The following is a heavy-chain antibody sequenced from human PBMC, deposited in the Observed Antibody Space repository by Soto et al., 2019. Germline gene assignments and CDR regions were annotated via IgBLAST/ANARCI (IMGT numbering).Heavy chain of an antibody. Sequence: QVQLVQSGAEVKKPGASVKVSCKASGYTFTSYYMHWVRQAPGQGLEWMGIINPSGGSTTYAQKCQGSVTLTRDTSTSTVYMELSSLRSEDTAVYYCARVGGYSYGGVDYWGQGTLVTVSS. CDR3: ARVGGYSYGGVDY. D-gene: IGHD5-18*01. J-gene: IGHJ4*02. V-gene: IGHV1-46*01. CDR1: GYTFTSYY. CDR2: INPSGGST.